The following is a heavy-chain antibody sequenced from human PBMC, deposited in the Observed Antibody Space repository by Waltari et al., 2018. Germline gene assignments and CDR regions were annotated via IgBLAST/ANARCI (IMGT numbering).Heavy chain of an antibody. CDR2: INDSGRT. CDR3: ARVFGYYYYYMDV. D-gene: IGHD3-3*01. CDR1: GGSLSGYH. V-gene: IGHV4-34*02. J-gene: IGHJ6*03. Sequence: QVQLQPWGAGLLKPSETVSLTCDVSGGSLSGYHCTWIRQPPGKGLEWIGEINDSGRTTYNPSLESRVTVSIDTANNQFSLRVRSVTAADTAVYYCARVFGYYYYYMDVWGKGTTVTISS.